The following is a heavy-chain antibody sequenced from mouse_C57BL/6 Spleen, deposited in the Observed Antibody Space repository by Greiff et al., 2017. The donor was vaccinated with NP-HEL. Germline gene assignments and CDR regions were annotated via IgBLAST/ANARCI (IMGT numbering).Heavy chain of an antibody. V-gene: IGHV1-52*01. CDR1: GYTFTSYW. D-gene: IGHD2-14*01. Sequence: QVQLQQPGAELVSPGSSVKLSCKASGYTFTSYWMHWVKQRPIQGLEWIGNIDPSDSETHYNQKFKDKATLTVDKSSSTAYMQLSSLTSEDSAVYYCARGGTVWYFDVWGTGTTVTVSS. CDR3: ARGGTVWYFDV. J-gene: IGHJ1*03. CDR2: IDPSDSET.